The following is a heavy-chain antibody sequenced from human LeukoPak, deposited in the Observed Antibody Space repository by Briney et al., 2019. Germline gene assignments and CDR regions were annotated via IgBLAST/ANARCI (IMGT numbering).Heavy chain of an antibody. D-gene: IGHD4-23*01. CDR3: AREVADYGGYYYYHYMNV. CDR1: GDSISSYY. Sequence: SETLSLTCTVSGDSISSYYWSWIRQPAGKGLEWIGRIYTSGSNNYNPSLKSRVTMSVDTSKNQFSLKSSSVTAADTAMYYCAREVADYGGYYYYHYMNVWGKGTTVTISS. J-gene: IGHJ6*03. V-gene: IGHV4-4*07. CDR2: IYTSGSN.